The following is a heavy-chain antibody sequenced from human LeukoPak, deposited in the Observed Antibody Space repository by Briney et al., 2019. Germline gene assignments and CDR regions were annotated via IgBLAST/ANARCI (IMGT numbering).Heavy chain of an antibody. CDR3: AKAFTDSYYYYYGMDV. Sequence: DSVKGRFTICTDKSKNTLYLQMNSLRAEDTAVYYCAKAFTDSYYYYYGMDVWGQGTTVTVSS. D-gene: IGHD3-22*01. V-gene: IGHV3-30*02. J-gene: IGHJ6*02.